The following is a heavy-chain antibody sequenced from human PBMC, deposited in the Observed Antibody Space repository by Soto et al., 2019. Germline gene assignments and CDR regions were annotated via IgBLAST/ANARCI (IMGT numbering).Heavy chain of an antibody. J-gene: IGHJ5*01. CDR3: ARVKGGASRRAFDS. D-gene: IGHD1-26*01. V-gene: IGHV4-38-2*01. Sequence: SETLSLTCAVSGYSIGSAYYWGWIRQPPGKGLEWIGNIYHSGSTYYNPSLKSRVTISVDTSKNQFSLKLSSVTAADTAVYYCARVKGGASRRAFDSWGQGTLVTVSS. CDR2: IYHSGST. CDR1: GYSIGSAYY.